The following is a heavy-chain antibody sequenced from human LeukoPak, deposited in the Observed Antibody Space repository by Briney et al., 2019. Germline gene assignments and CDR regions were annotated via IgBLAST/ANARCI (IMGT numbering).Heavy chain of an antibody. D-gene: IGHD4-23*01. V-gene: IGHV3-48*03. CDR2: IGSSGSTV. CDR3: ARDTLEYSNSPDALDI. J-gene: IGHJ3*02. Sequence: GGSLRLSCAASGFSFSSYEMNWVRQAPGKGLEWVSYIGSSGSTVYYADSVKGRFTISRDNAKNSLYMQMESLRDEDTAIYYCARDTLEYSNSPDALDIWGQGTMVTVSS. CDR1: GFSFSSYE.